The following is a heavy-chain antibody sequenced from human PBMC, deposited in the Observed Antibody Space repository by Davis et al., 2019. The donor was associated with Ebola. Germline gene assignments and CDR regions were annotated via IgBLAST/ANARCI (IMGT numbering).Heavy chain of an antibody. CDR1: GDSVSSRSAA. CDR2: TYYRSKWYN. J-gene: IGHJ4*02. Sequence: SPTLSLTCAISGDSVSSRSAAWNWIRQSPSRGLEWLGRTYYRSKWYNDYAVSVKSRITFNSDTSKNQFSLQLNSVTPEDTAVYYCARGRSWPLDSWGQGTLVTVSP. V-gene: IGHV6-1*01. CDR3: ARGRSWPLDS. D-gene: IGHD6-13*01.